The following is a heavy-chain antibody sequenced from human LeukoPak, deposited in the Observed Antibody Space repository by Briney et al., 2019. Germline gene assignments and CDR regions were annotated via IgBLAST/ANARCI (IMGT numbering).Heavy chain of an antibody. Sequence: GGSLRLSCTASGFTFGDFAMSWVRQAPGKGLEWVSFIRSKAYGGTTEYAASVKGRFTISRDDSKSIAYLQVNSLKPEDTAVYYCSRDGDYGFDYWGQGTLVTVSP. CDR1: GFTFGDFA. CDR3: SRDGDYGFDY. V-gene: IGHV3-49*04. J-gene: IGHJ4*02. CDR2: IRSKAYGGTT. D-gene: IGHD4-17*01.